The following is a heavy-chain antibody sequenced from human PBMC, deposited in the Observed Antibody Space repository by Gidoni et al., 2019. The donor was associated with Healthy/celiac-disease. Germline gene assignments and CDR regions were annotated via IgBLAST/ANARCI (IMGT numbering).Heavy chain of an antibody. CDR2: INHSGST. V-gene: IGHV4-34*01. CDR1: GGSFSGYY. Sequence: QVQLQQWGAGLLKPSETLSLTCAVDGGSFSGYYWSWIRQPPGKGLEWIGEINHSGSTNYNPSLKSRVTISVDTSKNQFSLKLSSVTAADTAVYYCARAAAYTKTHSPLLRGMDVWGQGTTVTVSS. CDR3: ARAAAYTKTHSPLLRGMDV. D-gene: IGHD3-22*01. J-gene: IGHJ6*02.